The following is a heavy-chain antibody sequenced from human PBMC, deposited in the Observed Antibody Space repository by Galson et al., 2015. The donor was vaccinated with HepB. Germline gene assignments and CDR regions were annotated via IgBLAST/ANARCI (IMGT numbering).Heavy chain of an antibody. V-gene: IGHV7-4-1*02. CDR3: ARGRSCSTASCNASPNWFDP. D-gene: IGHD2-2*01. CDR2: INTNTGNP. CDR1: GYTFTRYA. J-gene: IGHJ5*02. Sequence: SVKVSCKASGYTFTRYAINWVRQAPGQGLEWMGWINTNTGNPTYAQGFTGRFVFSLDTSVSTAYLQISSLKAGDTAVYYCARGRSCSTASCNASPNWFDPWGQGTLVTVSS.